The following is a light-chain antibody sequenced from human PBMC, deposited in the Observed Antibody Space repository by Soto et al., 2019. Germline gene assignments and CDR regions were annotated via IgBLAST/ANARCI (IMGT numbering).Light chain of an antibody. CDR1: QSISTW. Sequence: DIQMTQSPSTLSASLGDRVTITCRASQSISTWLAWYKQKPGKAPKFMIYKAYSLERGVRARFSGSGCWNVFTITISSQQPDNFGTYYCQPYKSYWTFGQGTKGEIK. CDR2: KAY. CDR3: QPYKSYWT. V-gene: IGKV1-5*03. J-gene: IGKJ1*01.